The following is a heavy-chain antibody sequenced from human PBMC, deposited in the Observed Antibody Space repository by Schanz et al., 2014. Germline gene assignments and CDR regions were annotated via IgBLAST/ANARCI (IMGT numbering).Heavy chain of an antibody. CDR3: AREMLDIVATMDDDAFDI. Sequence: QGQLVESGGEVKKPGASVKVSCKASGYTFTDYYMHWVRQAPGQGLEWMGRINPNSGGTNYAQKFQGRVTMTRDTSISTAYMEMSRLISDDTAVYYCAREMLDIVATMDDDAFDIWGQGTMVTVSS. V-gene: IGHV1-2*06. J-gene: IGHJ3*02. CDR1: GYTFTDYY. D-gene: IGHD5-12*01. CDR2: INPNSGGT.